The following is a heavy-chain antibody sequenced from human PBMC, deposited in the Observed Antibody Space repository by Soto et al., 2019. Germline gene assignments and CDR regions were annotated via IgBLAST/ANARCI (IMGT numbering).Heavy chain of an antibody. Sequence: ASVKVSCKASGYTFTAYAMHWVRQAPGQRPEWMGWINAGNGNTKYSQKFQGRVSITRDTSASTAYVELTSLRAEDTAVYYCARGIYYFGSGTDNYYYYYYMDVWGKGTTVTVSS. CDR1: GYTFTAYA. CDR2: INAGNGNT. J-gene: IGHJ6*03. D-gene: IGHD3-10*01. CDR3: ARGIYYFGSGTDNYYYYYYMDV. V-gene: IGHV1-3*01.